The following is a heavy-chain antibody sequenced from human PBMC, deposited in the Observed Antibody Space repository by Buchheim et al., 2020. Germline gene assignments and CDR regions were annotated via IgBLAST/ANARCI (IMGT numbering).Heavy chain of an antibody. CDR2: ISYDGSNK. CDR3: AKDRRYFDWFAQADYYYGMDV. D-gene: IGHD3-9*01. CDR1: GFTFSSYG. J-gene: IGHJ6*02. Sequence: QVQLVESGGGVVQPGRSLRLSCAASGFTFSSYGMHWVRQAPGKGLEWVAVISYDGSNKYYADSVKGRFTISRDNSKNTLYLQMNSLRAEDTAVYYCAKDRRYFDWFAQADYYYGMDVWGQGTT. V-gene: IGHV3-30*18.